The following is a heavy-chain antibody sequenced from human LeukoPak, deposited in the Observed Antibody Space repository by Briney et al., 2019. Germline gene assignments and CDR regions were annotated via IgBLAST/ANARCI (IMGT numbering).Heavy chain of an antibody. D-gene: IGHD5-12*01. J-gene: IGHJ5*02. CDR3: ARGYSGYRGWFDP. CDR1: GFTFSSYG. CDR2: IRYDGSNK. V-gene: IGHV3-30*02. Sequence: GGSLRLSCAASGFTFSSYGMHWVRQAPGKGLEWVAFIRYDGSNKYYADSVKGRFTISRDNSKNTLYLQMNSLRAEDTAVYYCARGYSGYRGWFDPWGQGTLVTVSS.